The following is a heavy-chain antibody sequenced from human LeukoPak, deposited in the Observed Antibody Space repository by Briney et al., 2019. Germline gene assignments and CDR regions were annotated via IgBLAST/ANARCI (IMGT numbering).Heavy chain of an antibody. CDR3: ARAPHHQYCSSTSCKEDAFDI. CDR2: IYYSGST. Sequence: PSETLSLTCTVSGGSISSSGYYWGWIRQPPGKGLEWIGSIYYSGSTYYNPSLKSRVTISVDTSKNQFSLKLSSVTAADTAVYYCARAPHHQYCSSTSCKEDAFDIWGQGTMVTVSS. J-gene: IGHJ3*02. V-gene: IGHV4-39*07. D-gene: IGHD2-2*01. CDR1: GGSISSSGYY.